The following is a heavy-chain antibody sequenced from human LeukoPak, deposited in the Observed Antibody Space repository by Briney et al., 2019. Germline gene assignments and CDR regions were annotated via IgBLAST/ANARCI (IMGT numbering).Heavy chain of an antibody. V-gene: IGHV4-39*07. D-gene: IGHD3-22*01. J-gene: IGHJ4*02. Sequence: SETLSLTCTVSGGSISSSSYYWGWIRQPPGKGLEWIGEINHSGSTNYNPSLKSRVTISVDTSKNQFSLKLSSVTAADTAVYYCARWVDADTMIVGPYYFDYWGQGTLVTVSS. CDR2: INHSGST. CDR3: ARWVDADTMIVGPYYFDY. CDR1: GGSISSSSYY.